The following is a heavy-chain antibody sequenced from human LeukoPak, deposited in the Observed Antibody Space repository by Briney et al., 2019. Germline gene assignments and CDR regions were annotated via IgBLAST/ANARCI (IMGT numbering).Heavy chain of an antibody. CDR3: ARVLYPRYVEYYFDY. V-gene: IGHV3-53*04. CDR1: GFTVSSNY. Sequence: PGGSLRLSCAASGFTVSSNYMSWVRQAPGKGLEWVSVIYSGGSTYYADSVKGRFTISRHNSKNTLYLQMNSLRAEDTAVYYCARVLYPRYVEYYFDYWGQGTLVTVSS. D-gene: IGHD4-17*01. J-gene: IGHJ4*02. CDR2: IYSGGST.